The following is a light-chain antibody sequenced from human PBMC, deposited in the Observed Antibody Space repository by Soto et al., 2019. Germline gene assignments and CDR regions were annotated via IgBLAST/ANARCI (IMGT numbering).Light chain of an antibody. CDR3: QQYNYWPT. CDR1: QSVSSN. V-gene: IGKV3-15*01. Sequence: EIVMTQSPATLSVSPGERATLSCRASQSVSSNLAWYQQKPGQAPRLLIYGAFTRATGIPARFSGSGSGTEFTLTITSLQSEDFAVYYCQQYNYWPTFGQVTKVDIK. CDR2: GAF. J-gene: IGKJ1*01.